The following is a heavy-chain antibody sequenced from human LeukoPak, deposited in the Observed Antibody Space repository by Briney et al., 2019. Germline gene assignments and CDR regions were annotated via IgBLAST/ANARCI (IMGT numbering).Heavy chain of an antibody. CDR2: IYYSGST. CDR3: ARQYGAGFDY. V-gene: IGHV4-39*01. J-gene: IGHJ4*02. CDR1: GGSISSSSYY. D-gene: IGHD4-17*01. Sequence: SETLSLTCTVSGGSISSSSYYWGWIRQPPGKGLEWIGRIYYSGSTYYNPSLKSRVTISVDTSKNQFSLKLSSVTAADTAVYYCARQYGAGFDYWGQGTLVTVSS.